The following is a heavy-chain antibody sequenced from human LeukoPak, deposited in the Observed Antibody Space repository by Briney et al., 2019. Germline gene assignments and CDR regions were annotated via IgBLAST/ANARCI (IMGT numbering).Heavy chain of an antibody. CDR1: GGSISSGGYY. D-gene: IGHD3-3*01. J-gene: IGHJ6*03. Sequence: SQTLPLTCTVSGGSISSGGYYWSWIRQHPGKGLEWIGYIYYSGSTNYNPSLKSRVTISVDTSKNQFSLKLSSVTAADTAVYYCARASLRFLEWLSRRDYYYYYMDVWGKGTTVTVSS. V-gene: IGHV4-31*03. CDR3: ARASLRFLEWLSRRDYYYYYMDV. CDR2: IYYSGST.